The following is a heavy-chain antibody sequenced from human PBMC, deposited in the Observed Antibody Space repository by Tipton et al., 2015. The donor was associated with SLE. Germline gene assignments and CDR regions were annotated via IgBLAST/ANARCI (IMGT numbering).Heavy chain of an antibody. Sequence: TLSLTCTVSGGSISSDNYFWSWFRQHPDKGLEWIGYIHYTGSAYYNPSFRSRFTLSVDTSKNQFSLRLNSVTAADTAVYYCAREVKIISDSDAFDIWGQGTLVTVSS. CDR3: AREVKIISDSDAFDI. CDR2: IHYTGSA. CDR1: GGSISSDNYF. D-gene: IGHD3-3*02. V-gene: IGHV4-31*03. J-gene: IGHJ3*02.